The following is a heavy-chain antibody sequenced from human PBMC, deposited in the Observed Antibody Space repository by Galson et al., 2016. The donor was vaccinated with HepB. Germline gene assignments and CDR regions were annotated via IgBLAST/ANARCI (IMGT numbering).Heavy chain of an antibody. Sequence: SLRLSCAASGFTFSRHWMYWVRQAPGKGLVWVSQINSDGSNINYADSVKGRFTISRDNADNTLYLQMNSLRGDDTALYYCSTLRDFWSGWGQGTLVTVSP. CDR1: GFTFSRHW. J-gene: IGHJ4*02. CDR3: STLRDFWSG. V-gene: IGHV3-74*01. D-gene: IGHD3-3*01. CDR2: INSDGSNI.